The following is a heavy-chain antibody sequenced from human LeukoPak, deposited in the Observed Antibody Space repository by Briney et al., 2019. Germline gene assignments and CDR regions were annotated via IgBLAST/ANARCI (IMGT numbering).Heavy chain of an antibody. V-gene: IGHV4-59*01. CDR3: AGASTVTSYYYYGMDV. CDR1: GGSISSYY. D-gene: IGHD4-17*01. J-gene: IGHJ6*02. CDR2: IYYSGST. Sequence: SETLSLTCTVSGGSISSYYWGWIRQPPGKGLEWIGYIYYSGSTNYNPSLKSRVTISVDTSKNQFSLKLSSVTAADTAVYYCAGASTVTSYYYYGMDVWGQGTTVTVSS.